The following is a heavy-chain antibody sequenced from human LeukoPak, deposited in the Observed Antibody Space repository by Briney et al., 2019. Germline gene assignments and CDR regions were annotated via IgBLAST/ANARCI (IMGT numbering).Heavy chain of an antibody. CDR3: ARHWV. CDR2: ISGGGDRT. D-gene: IGHD3-16*01. V-gene: IGHV3-23*01. CDR1: GFTFCDFD. J-gene: IGHJ4*02. Sequence: PGGAPRLSFAAPGFTFCDFDMSLVRPAPGKGLEWVSAISGGGDRTYYADSVKGRFTISRDNSKNTLYLQMNGLRAEDAAVYYCARHWVWGQGTLVTVSS.